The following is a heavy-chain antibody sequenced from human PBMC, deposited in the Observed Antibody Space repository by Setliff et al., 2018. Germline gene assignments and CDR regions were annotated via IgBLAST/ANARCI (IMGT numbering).Heavy chain of an antibody. CDR1: GVSIVSGVFF. CDR3: ARVSGFLYIDV. Sequence: PSETLSLTCSVSGVSIVSGVFFWSWVRQLPGKGLEWIGHIYYSGNTYSNPSLSSRLTXXXXXXXXXXXXXXSXVTAADTAVYYCARVSGFLYIDVWGNGTTVTVSS. CDR2: IYYSGNT. J-gene: IGHJ6*03. V-gene: IGHV4-30-4*08. D-gene: IGHD3-3*01.